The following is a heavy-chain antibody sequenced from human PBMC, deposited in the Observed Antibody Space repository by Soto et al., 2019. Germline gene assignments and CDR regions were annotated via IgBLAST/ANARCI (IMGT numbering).Heavy chain of an antibody. J-gene: IGHJ6*03. V-gene: IGHV3-64*01. CDR1: GFTFSSYA. Sequence: GESLKISCAASGFTFSSYAMHWVRQAPGKGLEYVSAISSNGGSTYYANSVKGRFTISRDNSKNTLYLQMGSLRAEDMAVYYCASDAMPNYYYYMDVWGKGTTVTVSS. D-gene: IGHD2-2*01. CDR3: ASDAMPNYYYYMDV. CDR2: ISSNGGST.